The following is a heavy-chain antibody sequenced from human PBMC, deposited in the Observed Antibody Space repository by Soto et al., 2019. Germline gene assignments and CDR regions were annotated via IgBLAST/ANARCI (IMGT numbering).Heavy chain of an antibody. V-gene: IGHV4-31*03. CDR3: ARGLSYGDSYY. CDR1: GGSIRRGGHY. CDR2: IYYSGSA. Sequence: QVQLQESGPGLVKPSQTLSLTCTVSGGSIRRGGHYWSWIRRHPGQGLAWIGYIYYSGSAYYNPSLKYRVSMSVDTSKNQFSRTLSSVTAADSAVYYCARGLSYGDSYYWGQVALVTVSS. J-gene: IGHJ4*02. D-gene: IGHD4-17*01.